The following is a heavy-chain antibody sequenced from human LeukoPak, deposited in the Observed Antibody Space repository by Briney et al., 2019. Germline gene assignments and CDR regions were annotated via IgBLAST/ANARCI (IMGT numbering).Heavy chain of an antibody. V-gene: IGHV1-2*02. CDR1: GYSFTDYY. J-gene: IGHJ5*02. Sequence: ASVRVSCKTSGYSFTDYYIHWVRQAPGQGLEWMGWINTKSGRTSSARKFQGSVTMTRDPSITTVYMDMAWLTSDDTAIYFCARADFIDAGPYLIGPWGQGTLVTVSS. CDR3: ARADFIDAGPYLIGP. CDR2: INTKSGRT. D-gene: IGHD3-3*01.